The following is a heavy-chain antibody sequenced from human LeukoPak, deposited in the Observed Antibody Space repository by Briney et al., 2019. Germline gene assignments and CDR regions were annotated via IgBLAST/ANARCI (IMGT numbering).Heavy chain of an antibody. V-gene: IGHV3-23*01. CDR1: GFTFSTYA. CDR3: AKGTLKYYFDY. Sequence: GGSLRLSCAASGFTFSTYAMSWVRQAPGEGLEWVSGISGSGGSTYYADSVKGRFTISRDNSKNTLYLQMNSLRAEDTAVYYCAKGTLKYYFDYWGQGTLVAVSS. CDR2: ISGSGGST. J-gene: IGHJ4*02.